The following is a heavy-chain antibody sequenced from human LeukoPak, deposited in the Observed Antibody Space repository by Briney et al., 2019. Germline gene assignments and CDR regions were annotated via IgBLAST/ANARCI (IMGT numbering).Heavy chain of an antibody. D-gene: IGHD3-3*01. CDR3: AKGDFWSGYYGAYADY. CDR2: ISGSGGST. CDR1: GFTFSSYA. Sequence: GGSLRLSCAASGFTFSSYAMSWVRQAPGKGLEWVSAISGSGGSTYYADSVKGRFTISRDNSKNTLYLQMNSLRAEDTAVYYCAKGDFWSGYYGAYADYWGQGTLVTVSS. V-gene: IGHV3-23*01. J-gene: IGHJ4*02.